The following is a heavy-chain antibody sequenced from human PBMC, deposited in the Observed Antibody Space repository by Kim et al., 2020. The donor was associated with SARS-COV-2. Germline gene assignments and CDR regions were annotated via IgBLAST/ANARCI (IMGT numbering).Heavy chain of an antibody. CDR2: ISSNGGST. D-gene: IGHD6-6*01. J-gene: IGHJ4*02. Sequence: GGSLRLSCSASGFTFSSYAMHWVRQAPGKGLEYVSAISSNGGSTYYADSVKGRFTISRDNSKNTLYLQMSSLRAEDTAVYYCVPIAGYSSSSGWGQGTLVTVSS. CDR3: VPIAGYSSSSG. V-gene: IGHV3-64D*09. CDR1: GFTFSSYA.